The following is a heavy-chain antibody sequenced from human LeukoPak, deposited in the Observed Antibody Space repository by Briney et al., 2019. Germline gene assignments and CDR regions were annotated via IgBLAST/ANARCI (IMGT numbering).Heavy chain of an antibody. V-gene: IGHV3-74*01. CDR3: AKGHSISAARLLDD. CDR2: INSDESTT. D-gene: IGHD6-6*01. J-gene: IGHJ4*02. CDR1: GFTFSSYW. Sequence: GGSLRLSCAASGFTFSSYWMHWVRQAPGKGLVWVSRINSDESTTDYADSVKGRFTISRDNAKNTLYLQMSSLTTEDTGLYFCAKGHSISAARLLDDWGQGTLVSVST.